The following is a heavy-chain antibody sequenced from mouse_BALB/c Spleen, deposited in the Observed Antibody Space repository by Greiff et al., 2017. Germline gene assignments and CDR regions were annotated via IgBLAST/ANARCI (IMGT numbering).Heavy chain of an antibody. J-gene: IGHJ4*01. CDR3: ARAGVTGTTAYYAMDY. CDR2: ISDGGSYT. CDR1: GFTFSDYY. Sequence: EVMLVESGGGLVKPGGSLKLSCAASGFTFSDYYMYWVRQTPEKRLEWVATISDGGSYTYYPDSVKGRFTISRDNAKNNLYLQMSSLKSEDTAMYYCARAGVTGTTAYYAMDYWGQGTSVTVSS. V-gene: IGHV5-4*02. D-gene: IGHD1-2*01.